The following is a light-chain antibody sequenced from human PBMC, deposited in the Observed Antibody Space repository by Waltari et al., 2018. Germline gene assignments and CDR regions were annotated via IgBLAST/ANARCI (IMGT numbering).Light chain of an antibody. CDR1: QSITNY. Sequence: DIQMTQSPSSLSASVGDRVPITCRASQSITNYLNWYQQKPGKAPKLLIYAASSLQSGVPSRFSGSGSGTDFTLTISSLQPEDFATYYCQQSYSTPLTFGGGTKVEIK. V-gene: IGKV1-39*01. CDR3: QQSYSTPLT. J-gene: IGKJ4*01. CDR2: AAS.